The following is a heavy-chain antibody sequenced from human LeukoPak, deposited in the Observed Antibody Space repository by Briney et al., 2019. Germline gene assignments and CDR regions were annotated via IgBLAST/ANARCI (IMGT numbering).Heavy chain of an antibody. D-gene: IGHD3-10*01. V-gene: IGHV3-48*01. J-gene: IGHJ4*02. Sequence: PGGSLRLSCAASGFTLRSYGINWVRQAPGKGLEWISYISSSSSTIYYADSVKGRFTISRDNAKNSLYLQMNSLRAEDTAVYYCARAGSYGSGDYWGQGTLVTVSS. CDR1: GFTLRSYG. CDR2: ISSSSSTI. CDR3: ARAGSYGSGDY.